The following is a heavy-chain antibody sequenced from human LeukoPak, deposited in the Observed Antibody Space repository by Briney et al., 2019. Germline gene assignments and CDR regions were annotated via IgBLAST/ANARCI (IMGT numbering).Heavy chain of an antibody. Sequence: SETLSLTCAVYGVSFSGYYWSWVRQPPGKGLEWLGEINHSGSTNYNPSLKSRVTISVDTSKNQFSLKLSSVTAADTAVYYCARRLDYYDSSGYTYYFDYWGRGTLVTVSS. CDR3: ARRLDYYDSSGYTYYFDY. D-gene: IGHD3-22*01. V-gene: IGHV4-34*01. CDR2: INHSGST. CDR1: GVSFSGYY. J-gene: IGHJ4*02.